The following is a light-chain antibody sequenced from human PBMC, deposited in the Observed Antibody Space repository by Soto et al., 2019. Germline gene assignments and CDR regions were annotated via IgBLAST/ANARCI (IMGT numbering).Light chain of an antibody. J-gene: IGKJ3*01. Sequence: DIVMTQSPDSLAASLGERATINCKSSQRVFYSSNNKNYLAWYQQKPGQPPKLLIYWASTRESGVPDRFSGSGSGTDFTLTISSLQAEDVAVYYCQQYYSTPGITFGPGTKVDI. CDR3: QQYYSTPGIT. V-gene: IGKV4-1*01. CDR2: WAS. CDR1: QRVFYSSNNKNY.